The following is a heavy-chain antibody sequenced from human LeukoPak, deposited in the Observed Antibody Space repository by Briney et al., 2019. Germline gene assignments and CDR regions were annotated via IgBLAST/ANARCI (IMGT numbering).Heavy chain of an antibody. D-gene: IGHD2-2*02. J-gene: IGHJ1*01. CDR1: GYTFTSYG. Sequence: ASVKVSCKASGYTFTSYGISWVRQAPGQGLEWMGWISAYNGNTNYAQKLQGRVTMTTDTSTSTAYMELRSRRSDDTAVYYCAREGYCSSTSCYRIEYFQHWGQGTLVTVSS. CDR2: ISAYNGNT. CDR3: AREGYCSSTSCYRIEYFQH. V-gene: IGHV1-18*01.